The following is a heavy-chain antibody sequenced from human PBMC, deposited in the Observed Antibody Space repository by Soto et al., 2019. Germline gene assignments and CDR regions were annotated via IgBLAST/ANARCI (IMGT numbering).Heavy chain of an antibody. CDR1: GYTLTELS. J-gene: IGHJ4*02. V-gene: IGHV1-24*01. D-gene: IGHD4-17*01. CDR3: ATDYAYPAVTTRNFDY. CDR2: FDPEDGET. Sequence: ASVKVSCKVSGYTLTELSMHWVRQAPGKGLEWMGGFDPEDGETIYAQKFQGRVTMTEDTSTDTAYMELSSLRSEDTAVYYCATDYAYPAVTTRNFDYWGQGTLVTVSS.